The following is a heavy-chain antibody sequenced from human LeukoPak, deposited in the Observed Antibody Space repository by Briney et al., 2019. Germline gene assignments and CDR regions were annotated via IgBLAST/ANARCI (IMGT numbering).Heavy chain of an antibody. Sequence: GGSLRLSCAASGFTFSSYAMSWVRQAPGKGLEWVSATGSGGVTTYYADSVKGRFTISRDNSKNTLYLQMNSLRADDTAVYYCAKDGQYSTSWSPFDYWGHGTLVTVSS. CDR1: GFTFSSYA. D-gene: IGHD2-2*01. J-gene: IGHJ4*01. CDR3: AKDGQYSTSWSPFDY. V-gene: IGHV3-23*01. CDR2: TGSGGVTT.